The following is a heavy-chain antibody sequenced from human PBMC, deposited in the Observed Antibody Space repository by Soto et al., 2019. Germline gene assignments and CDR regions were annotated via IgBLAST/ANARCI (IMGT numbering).Heavy chain of an antibody. J-gene: IGHJ4*02. CDR2: IYYSGST. V-gene: IGHV4-31*03. CDR3: AGLIDSSGYSFDY. CDR1: GGSISSGGYY. D-gene: IGHD3-22*01. Sequence: PSETLSLTCTVSGGSISSGGYYWSWIRQHPGKGLEWIGYIYYSGSTYYNPSLKSRVTISVDTSKNQFSLKLSSVTAADTAVYYCAGLIDSSGYSFDYWGQGTLVTVSS.